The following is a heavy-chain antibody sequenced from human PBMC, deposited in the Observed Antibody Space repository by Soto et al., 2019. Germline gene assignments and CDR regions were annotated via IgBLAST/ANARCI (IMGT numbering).Heavy chain of an antibody. CDR2: ISSNGGST. D-gene: IGHD5-12*01. CDR3: VKALGGYYYGSDYCDYYYGMDV. J-gene: IGHJ6*02. CDR1: GFTFSSYA. Sequence: GGSLRLSCSASGFTFSSYAMHWVRQAPGKGLEYVSAISSNGGSTYYADSVKGRFTISRDNSKNTLYLQMSSLRAEDTAVYYCVKALGGYYYGSDYCDYYYGMDVWGQGTTVTVSS. V-gene: IGHV3-64D*08.